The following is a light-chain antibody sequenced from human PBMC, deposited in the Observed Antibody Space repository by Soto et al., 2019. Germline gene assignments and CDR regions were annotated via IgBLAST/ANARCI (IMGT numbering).Light chain of an antibody. CDR3: QQYGSSPPFT. Sequence: EIVLTQSPGTLSLSPGESATLSCRASQSVSSSYLAWYQQKPGQAPRLLIYGASSRATGIPDRFGGSGSGTDFTLTISRLEPEDFAVYYCQQYGSSPPFTFGPGTKVDIK. J-gene: IGKJ3*01. CDR2: GAS. CDR1: QSVSSSY. V-gene: IGKV3-20*01.